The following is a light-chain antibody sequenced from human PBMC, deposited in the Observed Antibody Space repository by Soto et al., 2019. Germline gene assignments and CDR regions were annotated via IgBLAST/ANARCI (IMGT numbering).Light chain of an antibody. J-gene: IGKJ1*01. V-gene: IGKV2-30*01. CDR2: KVS. CDR3: MQGTHWQWT. CDR1: QSLVFRDGNTY. Sequence: DVVMTQSPLSLPVTLGQPASISGKSNQSLVFRDGNTYLNCYQQRPGQSPRRLLYKVSHRDPGVPDRFSGSGSDTDFTLKISRVEAEDVGIYYCMQGTHWQWTFGQGTKVEIK.